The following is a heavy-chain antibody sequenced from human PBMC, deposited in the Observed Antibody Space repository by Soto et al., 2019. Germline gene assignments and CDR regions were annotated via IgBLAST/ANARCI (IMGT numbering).Heavy chain of an antibody. D-gene: IGHD6-13*01. CDR1: GFTFSSFG. V-gene: IGHV3-33*06. CDR2: IWYDGSNE. Sequence: GGSLRLSCGASGFTFSSFGMHWVRQAPGKGLEWVAVIWYDGSNEYYADSVKVRFTISRDNAKSTMYLQMNSLRAEDTAVYHCAKDGARNGIAAGGKSFDKWGQGTLVTVSS. CDR3: AKDGARNGIAAGGKSFDK. J-gene: IGHJ4*02.